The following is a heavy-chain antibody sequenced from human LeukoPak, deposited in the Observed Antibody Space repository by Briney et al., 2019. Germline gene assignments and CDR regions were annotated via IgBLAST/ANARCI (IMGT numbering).Heavy chain of an antibody. CDR3: ARLQGGSGWYYFDY. J-gene: IGHJ4*02. V-gene: IGHV3-21*01. Sequence: GGSLRLSCAASGFTFSDYSMIWVRQAPGKGLEWVSSISNRNTYIYYADSVKGRFTISRDNAKNSVYLQMNSLRAEDTAVYYCARLQGGSGWYYFDYWGQGTLVTVSS. CDR2: ISNRNTYI. CDR1: GFTFSDYS. D-gene: IGHD6-19*01.